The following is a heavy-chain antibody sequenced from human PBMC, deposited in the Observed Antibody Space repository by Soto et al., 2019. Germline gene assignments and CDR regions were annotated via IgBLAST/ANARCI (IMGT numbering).Heavy chain of an antibody. CDR2: IWYDGSNK. V-gene: IGHV3-33*01. Sequence: QVQLVESGGGVVQPRRSLRLSCAASGFTFSSYGMHWVRQAPGKGLEWVAVIWYDGSNKYYADSVKGRFTISRDNSKNTLYLQMNSLRAEDTAVYYCARDLGVTTAYYYGMDVWGQGTTVTVSS. CDR3: ARDLGVTTAYYYGMDV. J-gene: IGHJ6*02. D-gene: IGHD4-4*01. CDR1: GFTFSSYG.